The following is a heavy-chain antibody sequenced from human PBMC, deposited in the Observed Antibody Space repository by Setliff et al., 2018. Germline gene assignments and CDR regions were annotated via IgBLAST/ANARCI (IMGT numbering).Heavy chain of an antibody. CDR3: AKVKKPLIRGSGFDC. CDR2: VRFDGSYK. J-gene: IGHJ4*02. D-gene: IGHD2-8*01. Sequence: AGESLKISCAASGFVFGTYGMHWVRQAPGKGLDWVASVRFDGSYKVYADSVKGRFTISRDNSENTLFLQMTSLRPEDTGIYYCAKVKKPLIRGSGFDCWGRGTLVTVSS. CDR1: GFVFGTYG. V-gene: IGHV3-30*02.